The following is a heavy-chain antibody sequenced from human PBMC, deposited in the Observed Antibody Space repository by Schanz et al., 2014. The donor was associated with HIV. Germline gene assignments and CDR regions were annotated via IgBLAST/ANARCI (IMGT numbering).Heavy chain of an antibody. V-gene: IGHV3-23*01. CDR3: AAGLIRYFFDY. Sequence: EVQLLEFGGGSVRPGESLRLSCLASGFTFNNYAMSWVRQAPGKGLEWVAVINWNGDSTYYADSVKGRFTISRDNSNNVLFLHMPTLRAEDTAMYYCAAGLIRYFFDYWGQGTLVTVSS. D-gene: IGHD2-21*01. J-gene: IGHJ4*02. CDR1: GFTFNNYA. CDR2: INWNGDST.